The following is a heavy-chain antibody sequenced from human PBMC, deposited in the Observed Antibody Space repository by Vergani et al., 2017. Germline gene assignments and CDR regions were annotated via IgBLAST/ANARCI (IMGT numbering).Heavy chain of an antibody. V-gene: IGHV3-7*01. D-gene: IGHD2-15*01. CDR3: ANISGGTAPYLHY. Sequence: EVNLEESGGGLVQPGGSLRLSCAASGFPFGVYYMAWTRLAPGKGLDWVASIKRDGTETFYVDSVKGRFTISRDNAKTTLYLQMNSLRYEDRCVYYCANISGGTAPYLHYWGKGTLVTVAS. CDR1: GFPFGVYY. J-gene: IGHJ1*01. CDR2: IKRDGTET.